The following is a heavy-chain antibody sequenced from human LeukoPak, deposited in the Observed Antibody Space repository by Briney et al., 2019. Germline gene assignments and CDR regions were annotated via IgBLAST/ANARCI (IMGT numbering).Heavy chain of an antibody. CDR2: ITHSGST. V-gene: IGHV4-34*01. D-gene: IGHD5-12*01. CDR3: ARGLVVATR. CDR1: GGSFSGYY. J-gene: IGHJ4*02. Sequence: PSETLSLTCAVYGGSFSGYYWSWIRQPPGKGLEWIGEITHSGSTNYNPSLKSRVTISVDTSKNQFSLKLSSVTAADTAIYYCARGLVVATRWGQGTLVTVSS.